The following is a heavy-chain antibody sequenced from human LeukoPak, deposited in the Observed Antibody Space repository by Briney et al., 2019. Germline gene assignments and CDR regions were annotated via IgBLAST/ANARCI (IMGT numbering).Heavy chain of an antibody. V-gene: IGHV1-8*01. D-gene: IGHD4-17*01. J-gene: IGHJ4*02. Sequence: VTVYCKASGYTFISYDINRLRQDPGQRLQWTVWMNPNNGNTGYAQKFQGRVTMTRNISRSTAYLELSSLRSEDTAVYYCATVGYLTVTRPIHYWGQGTLVTVSS. CDR1: GYTFISYD. CDR2: MNPNNGNT. CDR3: ATVGYLTVTRPIHY.